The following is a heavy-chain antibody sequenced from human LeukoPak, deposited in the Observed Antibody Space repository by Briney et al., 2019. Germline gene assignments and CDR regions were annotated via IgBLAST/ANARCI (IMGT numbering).Heavy chain of an antibody. CDR2: INHDGNDN. CDR3: ARVGYSGWNFDD. V-gene: IGHV3-7*01. J-gene: IGHJ4*02. Sequence: GGSLRLSCAASGFTFSSYGMHWVRQAPGKGLEWVAIINHDGNDNYYVGSMKGRFTISRDNAKNSLYLQMNSLRADDTAVYYCARVGYSGWNFDDWGQGTLVTVSS. CDR1: GFTFSSYG. D-gene: IGHD5-12*01.